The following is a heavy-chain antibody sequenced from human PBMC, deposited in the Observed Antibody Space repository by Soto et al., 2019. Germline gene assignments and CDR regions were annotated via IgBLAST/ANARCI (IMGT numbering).Heavy chain of an antibody. V-gene: IGHV3-33*01. CDR3: ARDTVGYSSEPRVYFDY. CDR2: IWYDGSNK. CDR1: GFTYSSYG. J-gene: IGHJ4*02. Sequence: PGGSLRLSCAASGFTYSSYGMHWVRQAPGKGLEWVAVIWYDGSNKYYADSVKGRFTISRDNSKNTLYLQMNSLRAEDTAVYYCARDTVGYSSEPRVYFDYWGQGTLVTVSS. D-gene: IGHD6-19*01.